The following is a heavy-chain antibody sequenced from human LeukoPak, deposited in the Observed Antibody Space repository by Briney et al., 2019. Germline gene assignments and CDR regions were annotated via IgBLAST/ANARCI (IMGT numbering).Heavy chain of an antibody. CDR3: ARDTFRAIIHPMGNPFDY. CDR2: ISSSSSYI. J-gene: IGHJ4*02. Sequence: PGGSLRLSCAASGFTFSTYNMNWIRQAPGKGLEWVSSISSSSSYIYYADSVKGRFTISRDNAKNSLYLQMNSLRAEDTAVYYCARDTFRAIIHPMGNPFDYWGQGTLVTVSS. V-gene: IGHV3-21*04. D-gene: IGHD7-27*01. CDR1: GFTFSTYN.